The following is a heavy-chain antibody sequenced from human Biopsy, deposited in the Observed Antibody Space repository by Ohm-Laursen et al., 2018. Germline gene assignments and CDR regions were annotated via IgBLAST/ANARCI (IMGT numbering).Heavy chain of an antibody. J-gene: IGHJ4*02. D-gene: IGHD4-11*01. Sequence: SLRLSCTAFGFTFSNYGTHWVRQAPGKGLEWLAVIWYDGSNKYYGDSVQGRFTISRDNSKNTVYLQMNSLRAEDTAIYYCARDSTINTVTTADYWGQGTLVTVSS. CDR3: ARDSTINTVTTADY. CDR1: GFTFSNYG. CDR2: IWYDGSNK. V-gene: IGHV3-33*01.